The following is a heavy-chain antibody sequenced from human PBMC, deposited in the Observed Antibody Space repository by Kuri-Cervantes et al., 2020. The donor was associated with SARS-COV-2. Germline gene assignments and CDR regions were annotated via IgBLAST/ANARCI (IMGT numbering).Heavy chain of an antibody. J-gene: IGHJ6*02. CDR2: IIPIFGIA. CDR3: ARVWYYYDSSGPPWYYYYGMDV. Sequence: SVKVSCKASVYTFTSYYMHWVRQAPGQGLEWMGRIIPIFGIANYAQKFQGRVTITADKSTSTAYMELSSLRSEDTAVYYCARVWYYYDSSGPPWYYYYGMDVWGQGTTVTVSS. V-gene: IGHV1-69*04. CDR1: VYTFTSYY. D-gene: IGHD3-22*01.